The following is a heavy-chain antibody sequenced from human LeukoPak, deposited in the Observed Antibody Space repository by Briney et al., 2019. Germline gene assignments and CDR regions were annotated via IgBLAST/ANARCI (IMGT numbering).Heavy chain of an antibody. D-gene: IGHD6-13*01. V-gene: IGHV4-59*08. Sequence: PSETLSLTCTVSGGSISSYYWSWIRQPPGKGLEWIGYIYYSGSTNYNPSLKSRVTISVDTSKNQFSLSLTSVTAADTAVYYCARHRAAAGDFDYWGQGTLVTVSS. CDR1: GGSISSYY. J-gene: IGHJ4*02. CDR3: ARHRAAAGDFDY. CDR2: IYYSGST.